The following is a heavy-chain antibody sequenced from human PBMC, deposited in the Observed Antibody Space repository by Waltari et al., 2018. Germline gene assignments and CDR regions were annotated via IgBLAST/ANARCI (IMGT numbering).Heavy chain of an antibody. CDR1: GYTFTNYG. D-gene: IGHD1-26*01. Sequence: QVEESGGGVVQPGGSLRLSCVASGYTFTNYGMHWVRRAPGNGLEWLAVISSDGSNKYYEDSVKGRFTVSRDNSKNSVYLQMNSLRPEDTALYFCAKAGGIHNYPLDPWGQGTLVTVSS. CDR3: AKAGGIHNYPLDP. CDR2: ISSDGSNK. V-gene: IGHV3-30*18. J-gene: IGHJ5*02.